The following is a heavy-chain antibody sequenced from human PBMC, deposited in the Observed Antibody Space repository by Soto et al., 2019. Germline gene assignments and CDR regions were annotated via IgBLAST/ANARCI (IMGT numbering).Heavy chain of an antibody. CDR1: GCTFTSYG. V-gene: IGHV1-18*04. CDR2: ISAYNGNT. J-gene: IGHJ6*02. Sequence: AAGKVSCKASGCTFTSYGISWVRQAPGQGLEWMGWISAYNGNTNYAQKLQGRVTMTTDTSTSTAYMELRSLRSDDTAVYYCARERYYYDSSGYYTNYYYYGMDVWGQGTTVTVSS. D-gene: IGHD3-22*01. CDR3: ARERYYYDSSGYYTNYYYYGMDV.